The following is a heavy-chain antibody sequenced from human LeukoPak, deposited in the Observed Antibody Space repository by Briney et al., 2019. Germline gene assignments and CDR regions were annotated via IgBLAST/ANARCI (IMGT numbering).Heavy chain of an antibody. D-gene: IGHD3-10*01. Sequence: GGSLKLSCAASGFTFSGSAMHWVRQASGKGLEWVGRIRSKANSYATAYAASVKGRFTISRDDSKNTTYLQMSSLRAEDTAVYYCAKGPRTVRFGDRQKGIFDYWGQGTLVTVSS. CDR1: GFTFSGSA. CDR3: AKGPRTVRFGDRQKGIFDY. J-gene: IGHJ4*02. CDR2: IRSKANSYAT. V-gene: IGHV3-73*01.